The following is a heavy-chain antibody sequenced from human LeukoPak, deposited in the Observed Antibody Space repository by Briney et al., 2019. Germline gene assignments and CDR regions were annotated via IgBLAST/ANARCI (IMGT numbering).Heavy chain of an antibody. CDR2: ISGSGGTT. Sequence: GGSLRLSCAGSGFTFSNYAMNWVRQAPGKGLEWVSVISGSGGTTYYADSVKGRFTISRDNSKNTLYVQMNDLRAEDTALYYCARAYDSNLYMTDYWGQGTLVTVSS. V-gene: IGHV3-23*01. CDR1: GFTFSNYA. J-gene: IGHJ4*02. D-gene: IGHD3-22*01. CDR3: ARAYDSNLYMTDY.